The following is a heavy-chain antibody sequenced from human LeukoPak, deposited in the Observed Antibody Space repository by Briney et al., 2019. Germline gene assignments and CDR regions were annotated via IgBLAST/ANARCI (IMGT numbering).Heavy chain of an antibody. CDR3: ARVSDYYYGSGSYYDY. Sequence: GASVKVSCKASGYTFTSYYMHWVRHPPGQGLELMGIINPSGGSTSYAQKFQGRVTMTRDTSTSTVYMELSSLRSEDTAVYYCARVSDYYYGSGSYYDYWGQGTLVTVSS. V-gene: IGHV1-46*01. CDR1: GYTFTSYY. CDR2: INPSGGST. J-gene: IGHJ4*02. D-gene: IGHD3-10*01.